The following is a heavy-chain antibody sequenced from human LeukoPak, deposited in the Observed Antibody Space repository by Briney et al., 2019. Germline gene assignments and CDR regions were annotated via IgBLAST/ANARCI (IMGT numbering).Heavy chain of an antibody. CDR2: INPNSGGT. J-gene: IGHJ4*02. CDR1: GYTFTVYY. V-gene: IGHV1-2*02. CDR3: ARAGAMVL. Sequence: ASVKVSCKASGYTFTVYYMHWVRQAPGQGLEWMGWINPNSGGTNYAQRFQGRVTMTRDTSISTAYMDLSSQTSDDTAVYYCARAGAMVLWGQGTLVTVSS. D-gene: IGHD4/OR15-4a*01.